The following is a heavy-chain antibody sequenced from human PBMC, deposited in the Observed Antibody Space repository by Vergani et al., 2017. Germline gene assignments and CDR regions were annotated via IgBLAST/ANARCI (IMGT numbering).Heavy chain of an antibody. V-gene: IGHV3-33*01. J-gene: IGHJ4*02. Sequence: QVQLVESGGGVVQPGRSLRLSCAASGFTFSSYGMHWVRQAPGKGLEWVAVIWYDGSNKYYADSVKGRFTISRENSKNTLYLQMNSLRAEDTAVYYCARDSCSGGSCYPYYFDYWGQGTLVTVSS. CDR2: IWYDGSNK. CDR1: GFTFSSYG. CDR3: ARDSCSGGSCYPYYFDY. D-gene: IGHD2-15*01.